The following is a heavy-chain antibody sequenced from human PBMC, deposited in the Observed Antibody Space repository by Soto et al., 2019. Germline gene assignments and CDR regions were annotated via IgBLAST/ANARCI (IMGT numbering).Heavy chain of an antibody. J-gene: IGHJ3*02. D-gene: IGHD6-6*01. V-gene: IGHV3-30-3*01. Sequence: GGSLRLSCAASGFTFSSYAMHWVRQAPGKGLEWVAVISYDGSNKYYADSVKGRFTISRDNSKNTLYLQMNSLRAEDTAVYYCARDSRQLARAIDIWGQGTMVTVSS. CDR3: ARDSRQLARAIDI. CDR2: ISYDGSNK. CDR1: GFTFSSYA.